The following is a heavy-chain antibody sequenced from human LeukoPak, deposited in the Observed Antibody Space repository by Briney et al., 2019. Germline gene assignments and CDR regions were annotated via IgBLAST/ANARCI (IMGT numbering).Heavy chain of an antibody. V-gene: IGHV1-18*04. CDR1: GYTFTGYY. J-gene: IGHJ4*02. Sequence: ASVKVSCKASGYTFTGYYMHWVRQAPGQGLEWMGWITPYNGNTNYAQKLQGRVSMTTDTSTSTAYMELRSLRSDDTAVYYCARGISVVATGDYWGQGTLVTVSS. CDR3: ARGISVVATGDY. CDR2: ITPYNGNT. D-gene: IGHD6-19*01.